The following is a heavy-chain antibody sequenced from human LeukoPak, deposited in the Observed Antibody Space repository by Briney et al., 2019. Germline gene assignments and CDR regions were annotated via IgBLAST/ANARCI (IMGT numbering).Heavy chain of an antibody. J-gene: IGHJ6*03. D-gene: IGHD4-17*01. CDR3: AKGGSSVTTHYYYMDV. Sequence: PGGSLRLSCAASGLTFSSYSMNWVRQAPGKGLEWVSAISGSGGSTYYADSVKGRFTISRDNSKNTLYLQMNSLRAEDTAVYYCAKGGSSVTTHYYYMDVWGKGTTVTISS. CDR1: GLTFSSYS. CDR2: ISGSGGST. V-gene: IGHV3-23*01.